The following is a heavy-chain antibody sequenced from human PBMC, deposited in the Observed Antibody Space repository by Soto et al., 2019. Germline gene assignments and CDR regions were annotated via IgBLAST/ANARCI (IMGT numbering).Heavy chain of an antibody. CDR2: IYSGGST. CDR3: ARDSSGYPRYYYYGMDV. CDR1: GFTVSSNY. D-gene: IGHD3-22*01. V-gene: IGHV3-53*01. Sequence: PGGSLRLSCAASGFTVSSNYMSWVRQAPGKGLEWVSVIYSGGSTYYADSVKGRFTISRDNSKNTLYLQMNSLRAEDTAVYYRARDSSGYPRYYYYGMDVWGQGTTVTVSS. J-gene: IGHJ6*02.